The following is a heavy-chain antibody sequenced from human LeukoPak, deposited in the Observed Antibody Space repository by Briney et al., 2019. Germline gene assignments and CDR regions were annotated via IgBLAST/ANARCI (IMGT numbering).Heavy chain of an antibody. Sequence: SGPTLVNPTQTLTLTCTFSGFSLSSSGMCVSWIRQPPGKALERPARIDWDDDKYYSTSLKTRLTISKDTSKNQVVLTMTNMDPVDTATYYCARIRRGWIDYWGQGTLVTVSS. V-gene: IGHV2-70*11. CDR2: IDWDDDK. CDR3: ARIRRGWIDY. J-gene: IGHJ4*02. D-gene: IGHD3-10*01. CDR1: GFSLSSSGMC.